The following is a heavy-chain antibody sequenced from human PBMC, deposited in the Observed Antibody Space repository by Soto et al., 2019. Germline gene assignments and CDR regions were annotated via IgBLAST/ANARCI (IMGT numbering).Heavy chain of an antibody. J-gene: IGHJ6*02. Sequence: QVQLVQSGGEVKKPGASVKVSCKTSGYSFTTYGISWVRQAPGQGLEWMGWISGYNGNTNYAQKFQGRVTMTTETSTSTAYRELRSLRSDDTAVYYCAREGPAPYYYYGMDVWGQGSTVAVSS. CDR2: ISGYNGNT. CDR3: AREGPAPYYYYGMDV. V-gene: IGHV1-18*01. CDR1: GYSFTTYG.